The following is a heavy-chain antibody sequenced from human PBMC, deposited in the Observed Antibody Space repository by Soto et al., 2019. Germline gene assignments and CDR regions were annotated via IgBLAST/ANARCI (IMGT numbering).Heavy chain of an antibody. J-gene: IGHJ5*02. V-gene: IGHV1-69*12. CDR1: GGTFSSYA. CDR2: IIPIFGTA. D-gene: IGHD5-12*01. Sequence: QVQLVQSGAEVKKPGSSVKVSCKASGGTFSSYAISWVRQAPGQGLEWMGGIIPIFGTANYAQKFQGRVTITADESTSTAYMELSSLRSEDTAVYYCARDPTVSHSGYDYRWFDPWGQGTLVTVSS. CDR3: ARDPTVSHSGYDYRWFDP.